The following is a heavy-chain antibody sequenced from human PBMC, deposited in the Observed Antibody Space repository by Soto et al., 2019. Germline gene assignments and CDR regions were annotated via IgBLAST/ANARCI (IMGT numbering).Heavy chain of an antibody. V-gene: IGHV4-59*02. CDR3: ARDVRGSYYTMDV. Sequence: QVKLQESGPGLVKPSETLSLTCTVSGDSVRSYFWNWMRQPPGKGLERIGYISSRGNSNNNPALESRVSIAVDTSKTQFSLKLSSVTAADKAVYYCARDVRGSYYTMDVWGQGTTVTVSS. J-gene: IGHJ6*02. CDR1: GDSVRSYF. CDR2: ISSRGNS. D-gene: IGHD3-22*01.